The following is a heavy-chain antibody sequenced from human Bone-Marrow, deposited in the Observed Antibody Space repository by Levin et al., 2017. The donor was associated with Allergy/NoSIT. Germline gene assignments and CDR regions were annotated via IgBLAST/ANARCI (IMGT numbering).Heavy chain of an antibody. J-gene: IGHJ6*02. V-gene: IGHV3-23*01. CDR2: ISKTGINT. Sequence: PGGSLRLSCAASGFTFSTYAMSWVRQAPGKGLEWVSSISKTGINTHYADSVKGRFIISRDNSKNTRYLQMNSLRAEDTAIYFCAKDALITMAGGFYHYHGMDVWGQGTTVTVSS. CDR3: AKDALITMAGGFYHYHGMDV. CDR1: GFTFSTYA. D-gene: IGHD6-19*01.